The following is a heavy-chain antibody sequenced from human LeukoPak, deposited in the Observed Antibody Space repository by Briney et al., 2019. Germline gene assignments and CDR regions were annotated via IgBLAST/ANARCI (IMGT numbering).Heavy chain of an antibody. CDR3: ARRGYDSSGYSDY. Sequence: SETLSLTCAVYGGSFSGYYWSWVRQPPGKGLEWIGEINHSGSTNYNPSLKSRVTISVDTSKNQFSLKLSSVTAADTAVYYCARRGYDSSGYSDYWGQGTLVTVSS. V-gene: IGHV4-34*01. CDR1: GGSFSGYY. J-gene: IGHJ4*02. D-gene: IGHD3-22*01. CDR2: INHSGST.